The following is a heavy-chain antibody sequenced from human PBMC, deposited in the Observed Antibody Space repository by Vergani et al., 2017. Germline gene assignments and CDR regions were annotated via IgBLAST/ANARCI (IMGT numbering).Heavy chain of an antibody. Sequence: EVQMVESGGGLVKPGGSLRLSCVASGFTFSHYSMNWVRQAPGKGLEWVSTIVGSGGDTYYADSVRGRFIISRDNSKNTLFLQMNSLRAEDTAVYYCAKDRPYNWNSRDSKNWFDLWGQGTLVTVSS. CDR1: GFTFSHYS. D-gene: IGHD1-7*01. V-gene: IGHV3-23*04. CDR2: IVGSGGDT. J-gene: IGHJ5*02. CDR3: AKDRPYNWNSRDSKNWFDL.